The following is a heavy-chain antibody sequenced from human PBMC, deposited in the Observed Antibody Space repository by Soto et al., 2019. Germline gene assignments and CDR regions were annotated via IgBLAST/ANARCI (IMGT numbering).Heavy chain of an antibody. J-gene: IGHJ4*02. CDR3: ARGLFGQQWLVGFDT. Sequence: SVKVSCKASGCSFSNYIFSWVRQAPGQGLEWMGGTIPMFATAQYAQKLQGRVTITADESTSTVYMDLTSLRSDDTAVYYCARGLFGQQWLVGFDTWGQGTLVTVSS. V-gene: IGHV1-69*13. CDR2: TIPMFATA. D-gene: IGHD6-19*01. CDR1: GCSFSNYI.